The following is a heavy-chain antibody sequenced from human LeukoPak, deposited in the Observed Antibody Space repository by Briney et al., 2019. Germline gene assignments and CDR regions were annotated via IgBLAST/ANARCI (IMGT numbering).Heavy chain of an antibody. CDR2: INHSGST. CDR1: GGSISSSSYY. V-gene: IGHV4-39*07. CDR3: ARGYRDYDSWSGRSATYGMDV. Sequence: SETLSLTCTVSGGSISSSSYYWGWIRQPPGKGLEWIGEINHSGSTNYNPSLKSRVTISVDTSKNQFSLKLSSVTAADTAVYYCARGYRDYDSWSGRSATYGMDVWGQGTTVTVSS. J-gene: IGHJ6*02. D-gene: IGHD3-3*01.